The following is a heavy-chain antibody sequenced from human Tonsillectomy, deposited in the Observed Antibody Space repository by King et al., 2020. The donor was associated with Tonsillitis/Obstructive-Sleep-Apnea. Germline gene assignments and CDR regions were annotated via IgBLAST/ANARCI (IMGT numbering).Heavy chain of an antibody. CDR2: IYYSGIT. D-gene: IGHD7-27*01. J-gene: IGHJ4*02. CDR3: ARHLGIEDRSCWSAIEPFDY. Sequence: LQLQESGPGLVKPSETLSLTCTVSGGSINTYYWGWIRQPPGKGLEWIGTIYYSGITYYNPSIKSRVSISVDTSKSQFSLKLSSVTAADTAVYYCARHLGIEDRSCWSAIEPFDYWGQGTLLTVSS. CDR1: GGSINTYY. V-gene: IGHV4-39*01.